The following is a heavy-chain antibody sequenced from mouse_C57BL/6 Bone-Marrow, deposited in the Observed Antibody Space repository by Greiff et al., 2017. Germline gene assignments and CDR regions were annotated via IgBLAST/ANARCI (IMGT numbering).Heavy chain of an antibody. CDR3: TPSTTVVATPFAY. V-gene: IGHV1-15*01. D-gene: IGHD1-1*01. CDR1: GYTFTDYE. Sequence: QVQLQQSGAELVRPGASVTLSCKASGYTFTDYEMHWVKQTPVHGLEWIGAIDPETGGTAYNQKFKGKAILTADKSSSTAYMELRSLTSEDSAVYYCTPSTTVVATPFAYWGQGTLVTVSA. CDR2: IDPETGGT. J-gene: IGHJ3*01.